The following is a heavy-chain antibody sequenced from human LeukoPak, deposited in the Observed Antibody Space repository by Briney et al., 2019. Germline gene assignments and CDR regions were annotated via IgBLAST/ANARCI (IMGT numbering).Heavy chain of an antibody. J-gene: IGHJ4*02. CDR3: ARVFRLWFGELSHFDY. Sequence: GGSLRLSCAASGFTVSSNYMSWVRQAPGKGLEWVSVIYSGGSTYYADSVKGRFTISRDNSKNTLYLQMNSLRAEGTAVYYCARVFRLWFGELSHFDYWGQGTLVTVSS. CDR1: GFTVSSNY. V-gene: IGHV3-53*01. D-gene: IGHD3-10*01. CDR2: IYSGGST.